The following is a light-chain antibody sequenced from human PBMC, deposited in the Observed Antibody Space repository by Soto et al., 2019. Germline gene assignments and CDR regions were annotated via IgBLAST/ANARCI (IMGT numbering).Light chain of an antibody. CDR3: RSYSSSRTRV. Sequence: QSVLTQPASVSGSPGQSITISCTGTSSDVGGYNYVSWYQQHPGKAPKLMIYDVSNRPSGVSNRFSGSKSGNTASLTISGLQAEDEADYYCRSYSSSRTRVFGPGTMVTVL. J-gene: IGLJ1*01. V-gene: IGLV2-14*01. CDR1: SSDVGGYNY. CDR2: DVS.